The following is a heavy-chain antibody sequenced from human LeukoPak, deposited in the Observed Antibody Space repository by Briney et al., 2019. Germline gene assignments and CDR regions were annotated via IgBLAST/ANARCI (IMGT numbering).Heavy chain of an antibody. CDR1: GFTFCSYW. CDR3: ARDRMCGSCYDY. Sequence: GGSLRLSCAASGFTFCSYWIHWVRQAPGKGLVWVSRINHDGSNTIYADSVKGRFIISRDNAKNTLYLQMDSLRAEDTAVYYCARDRMCGSCYDYWGQGTLVTVSS. V-gene: IGHV3-74*01. J-gene: IGHJ4*02. CDR2: INHDGSNT. D-gene: IGHD2-15*01.